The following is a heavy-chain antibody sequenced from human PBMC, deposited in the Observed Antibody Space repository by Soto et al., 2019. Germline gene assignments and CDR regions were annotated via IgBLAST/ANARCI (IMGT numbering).Heavy chain of an antibody. V-gene: IGHV1-69*01. CDR2: IIPAFGTP. CDR1: GGSLNNYA. J-gene: IGHJ4*02. CDR3: AREGLRRGALDY. D-gene: IGHD6-6*01. Sequence: QVQLVQSGAEVKKPGSSVKVSCAASGGSLNNYAVSWVRRTPGQGFEWLGEIIPAFGTPNYAQKFQDRVMITADVLTNTVFMELSSLRSEDTAEYYCAREGLRRGALDYWGQGSLVTVSS.